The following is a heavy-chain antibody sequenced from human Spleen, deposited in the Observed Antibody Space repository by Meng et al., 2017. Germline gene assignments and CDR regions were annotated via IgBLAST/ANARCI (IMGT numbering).Heavy chain of an antibody. Sequence: GESLKISCAASGFTFSSYAMHWVRQAPGKGLEWVAVISYDGSNKYYADSVKGRFTISRDNSKNTLYLQMNSLRAEDTAVYYCARESLEWLSLNYYYYYGMDVWGQGNTVTVSS. D-gene: IGHD3-3*01. V-gene: IGHV3-30*01. CDR1: GFTFSSYA. J-gene: IGHJ6*02. CDR3: ARESLEWLSLNYYYYYGMDV. CDR2: ISYDGSNK.